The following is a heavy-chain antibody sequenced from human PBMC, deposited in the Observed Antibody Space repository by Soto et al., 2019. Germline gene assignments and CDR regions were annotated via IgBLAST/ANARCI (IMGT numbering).Heavy chain of an antibody. J-gene: IGHJ3*02. V-gene: IGHV3-66*01. Sequence: EVQLVESGGGLVQPGGSLRLSCAASGFTVSSNYMSWVRQAPGKGLEWVSVIYSGGSTYYADSVKGRFTISRDNSKNALYLQMNSLRAEDTAVYYWASSVALRAFDIWGQGTMVTVSS. CDR1: GFTVSSNY. CDR3: ASSVALRAFDI. CDR2: IYSGGST. D-gene: IGHD6-19*01.